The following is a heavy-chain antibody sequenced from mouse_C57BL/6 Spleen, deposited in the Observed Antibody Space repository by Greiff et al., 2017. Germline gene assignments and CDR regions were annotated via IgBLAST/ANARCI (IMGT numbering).Heavy chain of an antibody. CDR2: IDPEDGET. Sequence: EVHLVESGAELVKPGASVKLSCTASGFNITDYYMHWVKQRTEQGLEWIGRIDPEDGETKYAPKFQGKATITADTSSNTAYLQHSSLTSEDTAVYDCARITTVDYYAMDYWGQGTSVTVSS. J-gene: IGHJ4*01. CDR3: ARITTVDYYAMDY. CDR1: GFNITDYY. D-gene: IGHD1-1*01. V-gene: IGHV14-2*01.